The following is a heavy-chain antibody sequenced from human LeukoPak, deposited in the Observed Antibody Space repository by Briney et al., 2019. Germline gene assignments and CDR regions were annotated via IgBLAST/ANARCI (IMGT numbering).Heavy chain of an antibody. CDR3: AREIPGGSGRYGTPIYYGMDV. J-gene: IGHJ6*02. CDR2: KYYSGSS. V-gene: IGHV4-59*01. CDR1: GRPHRSYY. D-gene: IGHD6-19*01. Sequence: SETLSLPCTLSGRPHRSYYWKWIRQPPGKGLEWIGYKYYSGSSYYNPSLKSRVTISLDTSKNQFSLNLSSLPAADTALYYCAREIPGGSGRYGTPIYYGMDVWGQGTTVTVSS.